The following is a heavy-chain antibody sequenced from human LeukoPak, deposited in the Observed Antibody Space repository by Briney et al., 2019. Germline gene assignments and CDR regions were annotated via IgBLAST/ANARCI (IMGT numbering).Heavy chain of an antibody. J-gene: IGHJ3*02. Sequence: ASVKDSCKASGYTFTGYDINWVRQATGQGLEWMGWMNPNSGNTGYAQKFQGRVTMTRNTSISTAYMELSSLRSEDTAVYYCATEENYYDSREDDAFDIWGQGTMVTVSS. V-gene: IGHV1-8*01. D-gene: IGHD3-22*01. CDR3: ATEENYYDSREDDAFDI. CDR1: GYTFTGYD. CDR2: MNPNSGNT.